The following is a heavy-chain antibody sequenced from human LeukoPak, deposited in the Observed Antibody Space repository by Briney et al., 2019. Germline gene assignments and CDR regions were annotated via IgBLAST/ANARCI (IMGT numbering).Heavy chain of an antibody. CDR3: VRGLDDSSGYFDY. J-gene: IGHJ4*02. V-gene: IGHV4-59*01. CDR2: IYDSGTT. CDR1: GGSIFIYY. Sequence: SETLSLTCTVSGGSIFIYYWSWIRQPPGKGLEWIGYIYDSGTTKYNPTLKSRVTISIDTSKNQLSLQLNSVTAADTAVFYCVRGLDDSSGYFDYWGQGTLVTVSS. D-gene: IGHD3-22*01.